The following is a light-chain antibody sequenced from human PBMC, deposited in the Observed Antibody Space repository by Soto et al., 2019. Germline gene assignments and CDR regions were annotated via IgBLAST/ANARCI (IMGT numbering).Light chain of an antibody. Sequence: EIVMTQSPATLSVSPGERATLSCRASQSVSRNVSWYQQKPGQAPRLLIHDASTRATGISVRFSGSGSGTEFTLTISSLQSEDFAVYYCQQSNNLLWTFVQWTKVEIK. CDR3: QQSNNLLWT. CDR1: QSVSRN. J-gene: IGKJ1*01. V-gene: IGKV3-15*01. CDR2: DAS.